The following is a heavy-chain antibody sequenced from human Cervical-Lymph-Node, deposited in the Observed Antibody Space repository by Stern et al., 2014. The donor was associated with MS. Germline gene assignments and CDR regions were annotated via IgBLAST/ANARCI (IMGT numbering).Heavy chain of an antibody. J-gene: IGHJ4*02. V-gene: IGHV1-2*06. CDR1: GFSFIDYY. D-gene: IGHD3-16*02. CDR3: ARVKIAFGGIIALTTPFDL. CDR2: VHPFSGDT. Sequence: VQLVQSGAEVKKPGASVKVSCKASGFSFIDYYMHWVRQAPGQGLEWMGRVHPFSGDTSYAQSFQDRVTMTRDTSISTAFMELNSLTSDDTAVYFCARVKIAFGGIIALTTPFDLWGQGTLVTVSS.